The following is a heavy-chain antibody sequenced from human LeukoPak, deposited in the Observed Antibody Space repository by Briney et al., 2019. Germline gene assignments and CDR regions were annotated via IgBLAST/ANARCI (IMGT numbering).Heavy chain of an antibody. CDR1: GFTFSSYG. CDR2: ISYDGSNK. CDR3: VKNGALAVDYFQH. Sequence: GGSLRLSCAASGFTFSSYGMHWVRQAPGKGLEWVAVISYDGSNKYYADSVKGRFTISRDNSKNTVYLQMNGLRAEDTAVYYCVKNGALAVDYFQHWGQGTLVTVSS. J-gene: IGHJ1*01. D-gene: IGHD6-19*01. V-gene: IGHV3-30*18.